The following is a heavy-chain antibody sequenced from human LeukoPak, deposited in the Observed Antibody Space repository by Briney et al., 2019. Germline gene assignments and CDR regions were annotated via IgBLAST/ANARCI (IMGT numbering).Heavy chain of an antibody. V-gene: IGHV1-69*05. D-gene: IGHD6-13*01. CDR2: IIPIFGTA. CDR1: GYTFTSYG. Sequence: GASVKVSCKASGYTFTSYGISWVRQAPGQGLEWMGRIIPIFGTANYAQKFQGRVTITTDESTSTAYMELSSLRSEDTAVYYCARALRPAAGRSRHLDYWGQGTLVTVSS. J-gene: IGHJ4*02. CDR3: ARALRPAAGRSRHLDY.